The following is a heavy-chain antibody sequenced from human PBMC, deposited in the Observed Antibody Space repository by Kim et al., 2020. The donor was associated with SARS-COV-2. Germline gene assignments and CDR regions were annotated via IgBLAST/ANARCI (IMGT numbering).Heavy chain of an antibody. CDR2: ISGSGGNT. CDR1: GFSFSTYA. J-gene: IGHJ4*02. V-gene: IGHV3-23*01. D-gene: IGHD1-26*01. Sequence: GGSLRLSCAASGFSFSTYAMNWVRQAPGKGLEWVSTISGSGGNTYYVDSVKDRFTISRDDSKNTLFLQMNRLRADDTAVYFCAARGWSYDRFDYWGQGT. CDR3: AARGWSYDRFDY.